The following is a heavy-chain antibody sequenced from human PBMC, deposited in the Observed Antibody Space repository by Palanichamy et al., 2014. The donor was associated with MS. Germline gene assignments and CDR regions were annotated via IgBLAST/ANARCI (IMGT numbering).Heavy chain of an antibody. V-gene: IGHV3-33*01. CDR2: IWYDGSNK. J-gene: IGHJ4*02. D-gene: IGHD1-14*01. CDR3: ARELIPRYGFDY. CDR1: GFTFSSCG. Sequence: QVQLVESGGGVVQPGRSLRLSCAASGFTFSSCGMHWVRQAPGKGLEWVAVIWYDGSNKYYADSVKGRFTISRDNSKNTLYLQMNSLRAEDTAVYYCARELIPRYGFDYWGQGTLVTVSS.